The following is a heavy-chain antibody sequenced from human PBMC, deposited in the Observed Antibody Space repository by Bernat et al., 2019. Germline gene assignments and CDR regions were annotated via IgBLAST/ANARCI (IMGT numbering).Heavy chain of an antibody. CDR1: GFTFSSYG. Sequence: QVQLVESGGGVVQPGRSLRLSCAASGFTFSSYGMHWVRQAPGKGLEWVAVISYDGSNKYYADSVKGRFTISRDNSKNTLYLQMNSLRAEDTAVYYCASNPARLGSGMDVWGQGTTVTV. D-gene: IGHD1-14*01. CDR2: ISYDGSNK. CDR3: ASNPARLGSGMDV. J-gene: IGHJ6*02. V-gene: IGHV3-30*03.